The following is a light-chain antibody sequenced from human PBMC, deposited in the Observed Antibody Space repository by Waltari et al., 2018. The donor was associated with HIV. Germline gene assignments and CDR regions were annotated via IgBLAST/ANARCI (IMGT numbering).Light chain of an antibody. CDR1: SSDVGAYDY. CDR3: CSYAGAYTVI. Sequence: QSALTQPRSVSGSPGQSVTISCTGTSSDVGAYDYVSWYQQHPGKAPKLIIYDGSQRPSGVPDRFAGSESGDTASLTISGLQGEDEAEYYCCSYAGAYTVILGGGTKLTVL. CDR2: DGS. J-gene: IGLJ2*01. V-gene: IGLV2-11*01.